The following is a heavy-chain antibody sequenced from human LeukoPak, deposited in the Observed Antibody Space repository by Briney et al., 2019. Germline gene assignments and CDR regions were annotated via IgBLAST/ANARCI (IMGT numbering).Heavy chain of an antibody. D-gene: IGHD5-12*01. CDR2: IDHTGSD. V-gene: IGHV4-34*01. CDR3: AQSGFGPGSRYSR. J-gene: IGHJ4*02. Sequence: SETLSLTCALYGGSFSGYYWSWIRQSPDKGLEWIGEIDHTGSDNYSPSLRSRVSISLDTSRKQFSLRLTSVTAADTAVYYCAQSGFGPGSRYSRWGQGTQVTVSS. CDR1: GGSFSGYY.